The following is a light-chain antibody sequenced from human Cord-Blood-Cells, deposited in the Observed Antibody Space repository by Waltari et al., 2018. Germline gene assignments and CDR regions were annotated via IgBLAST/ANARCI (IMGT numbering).Light chain of an antibody. CDR1: QDISNY. V-gene: IGKV1-33*01. Sequence: DIQMTQSPSSLSASVGDRVTITCQASQDISNYLNCYQQKPGKAPKLLIYDASNLETGVPSRFSGSGSGTDFTFTISSLQPEDIATYYCQQYDNLPSFGQGTKVEIK. CDR2: DAS. CDR3: QQYDNLPS. J-gene: IGKJ1*01.